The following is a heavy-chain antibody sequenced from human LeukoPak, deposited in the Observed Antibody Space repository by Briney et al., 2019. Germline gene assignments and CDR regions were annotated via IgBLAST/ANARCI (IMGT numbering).Heavy chain of an antibody. V-gene: IGHV3-64*01. CDR3: ARARSVARPIDY. J-gene: IGHJ4*02. CDR2: ISSNGGST. Sequence: QPWGPLRLSCAASGFTFSSYAMHWVRQAPGKGLEYVSAISSNGGSTYYANSVKGRFTISRDNSKNTLYLQMGSLRAEDMAVYYCARARSVARPIDYWGQGTLVTVSS. D-gene: IGHD2-15*01. CDR1: GFTFSSYA.